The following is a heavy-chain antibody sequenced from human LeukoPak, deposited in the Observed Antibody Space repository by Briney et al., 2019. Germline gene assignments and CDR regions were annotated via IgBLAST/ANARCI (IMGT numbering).Heavy chain of an antibody. V-gene: IGHV4-39*01. CDR2: IYYSGST. CDR1: GGSISSGSYY. D-gene: IGHD1-7*01. CDR3: ARQGIGNYLSPVNY. J-gene: IGHJ4*02. Sequence: SETLSLTCTVTGGSISSGSYYWSWIRQPPGKKMEWIGTIYYSGSTYYNPSLKSRVTISVDTSKNQFSLKLSSVTAADTAVYYCARQGIGNYLSPVNYGGQGTLVTVSS.